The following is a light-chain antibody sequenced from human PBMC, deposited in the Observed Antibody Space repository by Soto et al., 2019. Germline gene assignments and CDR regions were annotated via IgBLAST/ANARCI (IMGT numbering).Light chain of an antibody. CDR3: AAWDDSLNGHVV. V-gene: IGLV1-44*01. CDR2: SNN. CDR1: RSNIGSNT. J-gene: IGLJ2*01. Sequence: QSVLSQPPSASGTPGQRVTISCSGSRSNIGSNTVNWYQQLPGTAPKLLIYSNNQRPSGVPDRFSGSKSGTSASLAVRGLQSEDEADYYCAAWDDSLNGHVVFGGGTKRPS.